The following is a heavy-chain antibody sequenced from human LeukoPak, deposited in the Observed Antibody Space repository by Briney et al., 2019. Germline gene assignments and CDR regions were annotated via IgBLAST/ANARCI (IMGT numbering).Heavy chain of an antibody. CDR3: AKGLRTGVGPYMGYHYYMEV. D-gene: IGHD3-16*01. Sequence: GGSLRLSCAASGFTFSSYAMSWVRQAPGKGLKWVSTINDNGAGTYYADSVKGRFTISRDNSYNTVSLQMNSLRDEDTGVYYCAKGLRTGVGPYMGYHYYMEVWGKGATVTVSS. V-gene: IGHV3-23*01. CDR1: GFTFSSYA. CDR2: INDNGAGT. J-gene: IGHJ6*03.